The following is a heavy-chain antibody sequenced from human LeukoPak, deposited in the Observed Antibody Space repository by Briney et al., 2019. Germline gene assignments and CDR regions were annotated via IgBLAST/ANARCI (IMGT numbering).Heavy chain of an antibody. D-gene: IGHD3-3*01. V-gene: IGHV4-61*02. CDR1: GGSISSGSYY. CDR3: ASASNDYDFWSGQTIRDYYYYYMDV. Sequence: SSQTLSLTCTVSGGSISSGSYYWSWIRQPAGKGLEWIGRIYTSGSTNYNPSLKSRVTISVDTSKNQFPLKLSSVTAADTAVYYCASASNDYDFWSGQTIRDYYYYYMDVWGKGTTVTVSS. J-gene: IGHJ6*03. CDR2: IYTSGST.